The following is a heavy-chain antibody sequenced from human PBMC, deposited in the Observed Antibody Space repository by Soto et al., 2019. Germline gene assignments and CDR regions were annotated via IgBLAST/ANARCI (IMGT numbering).Heavy chain of an antibody. CDR3: ARAPIGYCSGGSCYGEYFQN. J-gene: IGHJ1*01. CDR1: GFTFTDYG. CDR2: IWFDGSYK. D-gene: IGHD2-15*01. Sequence: QVQLVESGGGVVQPGRSLRLSCTTSGFTFTDYGMHWVRQAPGTGLAWVAVIWFDGSYKYYADSVKGRFTISRDISKNTLYLQMNSLRAEDTAVYYCARAPIGYCSGGSCYGEYFQNWGQGTLVTVSS. V-gene: IGHV3-33*01.